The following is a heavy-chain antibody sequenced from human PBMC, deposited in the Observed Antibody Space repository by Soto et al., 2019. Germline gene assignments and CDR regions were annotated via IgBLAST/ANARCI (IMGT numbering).Heavy chain of an antibody. D-gene: IGHD3-9*01. V-gene: IGHV3-30*18. CDR1: GFTFSSYG. J-gene: IGHJ3*02. Sequence: GGSLRLSCAASGFTFSSYGMRWVRQAPGKGLEWVAVISYDGSNKYYADSVKGRFTISRDNSKNTLYLQMNSLRAEDTAVYYCAKIRYFDWLLSVYDAFDIWGQGTMVTVSS. CDR2: ISYDGSNK. CDR3: AKIRYFDWLLSVYDAFDI.